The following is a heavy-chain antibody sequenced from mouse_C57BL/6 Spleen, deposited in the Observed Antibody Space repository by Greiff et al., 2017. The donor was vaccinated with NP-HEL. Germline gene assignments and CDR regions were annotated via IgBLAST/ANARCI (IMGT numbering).Heavy chain of an antibody. Sequence: EVKVVESGPELVKPGASVKMSCKASGYTFTDYNMHWVKQSHGKSLEWIGYINPNNGGTSYNQKFKGKATLTVNKSSSTAYMELRSLTSEDSAVYYCARDDYDRGFAYWGQGTLVTVSA. CDR1: GYTFTDYN. CDR2: INPNNGGT. V-gene: IGHV1-22*01. CDR3: ARDDYDRGFAY. J-gene: IGHJ3*01. D-gene: IGHD2-4*01.